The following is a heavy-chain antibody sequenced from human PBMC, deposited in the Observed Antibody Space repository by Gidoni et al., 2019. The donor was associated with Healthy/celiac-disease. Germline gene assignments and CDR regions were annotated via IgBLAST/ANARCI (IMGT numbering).Heavy chain of an antibody. CDR1: GYTFTSYD. D-gene: IGHD4-17*01. J-gene: IGHJ4*02. CDR2: MNPNSGNT. CDR3: ATTTVVSRWVDY. Sequence: QVQLVQSGAEVKKPGASVKVSCKASGYTFTSYDSNWVRQATGPSLEWMGWMNPNSGNTGYAQKFQGRVTMTRNTSISTAYMELSSLISEDTAVYYCATTTVVSRWVDYWGQGTLVTVSS. V-gene: IGHV1-8*01.